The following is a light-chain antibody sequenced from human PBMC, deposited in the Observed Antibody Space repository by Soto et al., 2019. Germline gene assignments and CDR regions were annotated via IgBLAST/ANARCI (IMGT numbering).Light chain of an antibody. CDR2: GPS. CDR3: QQYNNWPRT. V-gene: IGKV3D-15*01. CDR1: QSASISY. Sequence: PGERVTLSCRASQSASISYLIWYQQRPGRAPRLLIYGPSTRATSIPARFSGRESGTEFTLTISSLQSEDFAVYYCQQYNNWPRTFGQGTKVDIK. J-gene: IGKJ1*01.